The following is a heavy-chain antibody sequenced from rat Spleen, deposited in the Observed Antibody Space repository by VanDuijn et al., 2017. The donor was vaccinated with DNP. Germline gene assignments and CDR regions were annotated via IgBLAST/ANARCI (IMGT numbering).Heavy chain of an antibody. CDR2: ISTGGDDT. CDR3: ARQGAHYFDY. J-gene: IGHJ2*01. V-gene: IGHV5S11*01. Sequence: EVQLVESGGGLVQPGRSLKLACAASGFTFSDYYMAWVRQAPKKGLEWVASISTGGDDTYYLDSVKGRFTISRDNVKSTLYLQMDSLRSDETAIYYCARQGAHYFDYWGQGVMVTVSS. CDR1: GFTFSDYY.